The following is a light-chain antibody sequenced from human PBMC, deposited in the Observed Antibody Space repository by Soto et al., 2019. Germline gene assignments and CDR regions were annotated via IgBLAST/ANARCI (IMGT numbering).Light chain of an antibody. CDR3: QTWGTGIVV. V-gene: IGLV4-69*01. Sequence: QSVLTQSPSASASLGASVKLTCTLSSGHNNYAIAWHQQQPERGPRFLMKVNSDGSYFKGDGIPDRFSGSSSGAERYLTISSLQSVDEADYYCQTWGTGIVVFGGGTKVTVL. J-gene: IGLJ2*01. CDR1: SGHNNYA. CDR2: VNSDGSY.